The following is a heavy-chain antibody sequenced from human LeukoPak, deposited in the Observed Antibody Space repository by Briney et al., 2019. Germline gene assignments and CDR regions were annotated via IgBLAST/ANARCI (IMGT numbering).Heavy chain of an antibody. Sequence: SVKVSCKASGGTFSSYAISWVRQAPGQGLEWMGGIIPIFGTANYAQKFQGRVTITADESTSTAYMELSSLRSEDTAVYYCARVDSRDGYKANYWGQGTLVTVSS. CDR1: GGTFSSYA. CDR3: ARVDSRDGYKANY. J-gene: IGHJ4*02. V-gene: IGHV1-69*01. D-gene: IGHD5-24*01. CDR2: IIPIFGTA.